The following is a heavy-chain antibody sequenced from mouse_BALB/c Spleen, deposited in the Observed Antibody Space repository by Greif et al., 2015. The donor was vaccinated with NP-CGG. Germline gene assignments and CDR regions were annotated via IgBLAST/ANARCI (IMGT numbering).Heavy chain of an antibody. J-gene: IGHJ2*01. CDR3: TREDGNSFFDY. CDR2: IYPGSGST. CDR1: GYTFTSYW. V-gene: IGHV1S22*01. Sequence: LQQSGSELVRPGASVKLSCKASGYTFTSYWMHWVKQRPGQGLEWIGNIYPGSGSTNYDEKFKSKATLTVDTSSSTAYMQLSSLTSEDSAVYYCTREDGNSFFDYWGQGTTLTVSS. D-gene: IGHD2-1*01.